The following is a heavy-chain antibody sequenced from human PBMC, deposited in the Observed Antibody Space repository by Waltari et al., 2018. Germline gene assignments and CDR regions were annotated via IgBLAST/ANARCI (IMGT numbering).Heavy chain of an antibody. CDR2: IYYSGKA. CDR3: ARGIRLGGFDI. CDR1: LAPISSGTYY. V-gene: IGHV4-31*03. J-gene: IGHJ3*02. Sequence: QVQLQESAPGLATPPQTVSLTCTASLAPISSGTYYWSWIRQRQGRGLEWIAYIYYSGKAYYNPSLKSRVSISVDTSKNQISLRLESVTAADTAVYYCARGIRLGGFDIWGQGTMVTVSS. D-gene: IGHD1-1*01.